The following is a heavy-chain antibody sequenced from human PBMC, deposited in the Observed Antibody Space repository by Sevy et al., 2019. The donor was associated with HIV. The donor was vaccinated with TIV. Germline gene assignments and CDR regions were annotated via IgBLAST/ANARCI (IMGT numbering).Heavy chain of an antibody. Sequence: ASVKVSCKASGYTFTSYYMHWVRQAPGQGLEWMGWINPNSGGTNYAQKFQGWVTMTRDTSISTAYMELSRLRSDDTAVYYCARSSGEIADDAFDIWGQGTMVTVSS. CDR1: GYTFTSYY. V-gene: IGHV1-2*04. D-gene: IGHD7-27*01. CDR2: INPNSGGT. CDR3: ARSSGEIADDAFDI. J-gene: IGHJ3*02.